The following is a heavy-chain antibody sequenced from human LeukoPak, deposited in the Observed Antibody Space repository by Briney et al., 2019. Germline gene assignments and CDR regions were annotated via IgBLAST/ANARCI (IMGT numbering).Heavy chain of an antibody. V-gene: IGHV4-59*12. D-gene: IGHD3-22*01. J-gene: IGHJ4*02. CDR2: IYYSGST. CDR3: AGDSGDSSGYYDY. Sequence: TSETLSLTCTVSGGSISSYYWSWIRQPPGKGLEWIGYIYYSGSTNYNPSLKSRVTISVDKSKNQFSLKLSSVTAADTAVYYCAGDSGDSSGYYDYWGQGTLVTVSS. CDR1: GGSISSYY.